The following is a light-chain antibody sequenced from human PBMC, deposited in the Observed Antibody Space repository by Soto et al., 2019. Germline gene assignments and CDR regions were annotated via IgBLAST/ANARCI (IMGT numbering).Light chain of an antibody. CDR3: GTWDISLSVVI. CDR1: SSNIGSNS. V-gene: IGLV1-51*02. Sequence: QSVLKQPPSVSAAPGQKVTISCSGSSSNIGSNSVSWYQQLPGTAPKLLIYENNKRPSGIPDRFSGSKSGTSATLGITGLQTGDEADYYCGTWDISLSVVIFGGGTKVTVL. J-gene: IGLJ2*01. CDR2: ENN.